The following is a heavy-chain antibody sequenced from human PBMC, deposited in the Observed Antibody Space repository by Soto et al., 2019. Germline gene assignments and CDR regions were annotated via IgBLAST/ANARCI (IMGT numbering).Heavy chain of an antibody. V-gene: IGHV1-18*01. CDR2: ISAYNGNT. Sequence: ASVKVSCKASGYTFTSYGISWVRQAPGQGLEWMGWISAYNGNTNYAQKLQGRVTMTTDTSTSTAYMELRSLRSDDTAVYYCARDPGCAVAGGDCYSGDAFDIWGQGTMVTVSS. J-gene: IGHJ3*02. D-gene: IGHD2-21*01. CDR1: GYTFTSYG. CDR3: ARDPGCAVAGGDCYSGDAFDI.